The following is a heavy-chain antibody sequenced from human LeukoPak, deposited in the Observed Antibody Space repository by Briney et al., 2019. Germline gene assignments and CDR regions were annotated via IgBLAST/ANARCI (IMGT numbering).Heavy chain of an antibody. J-gene: IGHJ4*02. CDR2: ISDSGGST. D-gene: IGHD1/OR15-1a*01. V-gene: IGHV3-23*01. CDR1: GSTFSSDA. Sequence: GGSLRLSCAASGSTFSSDAMSWVRQAPGKGLEWVSAISDSGGSTHYADFVKGRFTISRDNSKNTLYLQMNSLRAEDTAVYYCARWNNLGYWGQGTLVTVSS. CDR3: ARWNNLGY.